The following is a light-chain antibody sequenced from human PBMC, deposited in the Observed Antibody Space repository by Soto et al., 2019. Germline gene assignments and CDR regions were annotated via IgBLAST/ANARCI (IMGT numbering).Light chain of an antibody. J-gene: IGLJ3*02. CDR2: EGS. CDR3: CSYAGSSMV. CDR1: SSDVGSYNL. Sequence: QSVLTQPASVSGSPGQSITISCTGTSSDVGSYNLVSWYQHYPGKAPKLMIFEGSKRPSGVSHRFSGSESGNTASLTISGLQAEDEAEYYCCSYAGSSMVFGGGTKLTVL. V-gene: IGLV2-23*01.